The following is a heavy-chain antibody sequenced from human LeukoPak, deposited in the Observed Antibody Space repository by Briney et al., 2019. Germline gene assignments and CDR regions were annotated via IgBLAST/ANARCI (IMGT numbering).Heavy chain of an antibody. J-gene: IGHJ5*02. CDR2: INTNTGNP. D-gene: IGHD6-13*01. V-gene: IGHV7-4-1*02. Sequence: ASVKVSCKASGYTFTNYYMHWVRQAPGQGLEWMGWINTNTGNPTYAQGFTGRFVFSLDTSVSTAYLQISSLKAEDTAVYYCARDRSPGMKRFDPWGQGTLVTVSS. CDR3: ARDRSPGMKRFDP. CDR1: GYTFTNYY.